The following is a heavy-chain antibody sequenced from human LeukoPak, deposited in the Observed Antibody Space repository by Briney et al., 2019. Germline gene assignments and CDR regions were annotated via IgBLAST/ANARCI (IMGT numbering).Heavy chain of an antibody. V-gene: IGHV3-21*01. J-gene: IGHJ4*02. CDR1: GFTFSSYS. CDR3: ARDTYYYEYYFDY. D-gene: IGHD3-22*01. CDR2: ISSSSSYI. Sequence: GGSLRLSCAASGFTFSSYSMNWVRQAPGKGLEWVSSISSSSSYIYYADSVKGRFTISRDNAKNSLYLQMNSLRAEDTAVYYCARDTYYYEYYFDYWGQGTLVTVSS.